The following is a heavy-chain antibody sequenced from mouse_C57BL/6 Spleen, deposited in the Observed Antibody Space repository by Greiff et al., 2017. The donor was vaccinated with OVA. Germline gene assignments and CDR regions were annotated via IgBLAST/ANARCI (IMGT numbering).Heavy chain of an antibody. CDR2: INYDGSST. D-gene: IGHD1-1*01. CDR3: ARYGSDWYFDV. J-gene: IGHJ1*03. Sequence: DVKLVESEGGLVQPGSSMKLSCTASGFTFSDYYMAWVRQVPEKGLEWVANINYDGSSTYYLDSLKSRFIISRDNAKNILYLQMSSLKSEDTATYYCARYGSDWYFDVWGTGTTVTVSS. V-gene: IGHV5-16*01. CDR1: GFTFSDYY.